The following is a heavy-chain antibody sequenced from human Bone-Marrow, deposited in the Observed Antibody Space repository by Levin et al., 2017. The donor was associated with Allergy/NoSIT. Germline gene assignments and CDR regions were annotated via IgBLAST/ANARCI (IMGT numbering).Heavy chain of an antibody. CDR1: GFSLATNGMR. V-gene: IGHV2-70*04. CDR3: AGTSASNFAYDY. Sequence: SGPTLVKPTETLTLTCSFSGFSLATNGMRVSWIRQPPGGALEWLARVDREDDKFYATSLRTRVTIANDTPKRQVVLTLASVDTADTATYFCAGTSASNFAYDYWGPGILVTVSS. D-gene: IGHD1-1*01. J-gene: IGHJ4*02. CDR2: VDREDDK.